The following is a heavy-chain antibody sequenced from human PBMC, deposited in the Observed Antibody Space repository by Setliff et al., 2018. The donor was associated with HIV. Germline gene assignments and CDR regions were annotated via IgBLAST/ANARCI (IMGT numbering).Heavy chain of an antibody. CDR1: GGSISSGSYF. CDR3: ARGGGFLEWLSPMDV. Sequence: SETLSLTCTVSGGSISSGSYFWSWIRQPAGKGLEWIGHIYTSGSTNYNLSLKSRVTIPVDTSKNQFYLKLSSVTAADTAVYYCARGGGFLEWLSPMDVWGRGTTVTVSS. J-gene: IGHJ6*03. D-gene: IGHD3-3*01. CDR2: IYTSGST. V-gene: IGHV4-61*09.